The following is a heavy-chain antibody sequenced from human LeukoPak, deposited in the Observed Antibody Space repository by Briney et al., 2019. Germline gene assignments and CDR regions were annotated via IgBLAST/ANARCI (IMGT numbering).Heavy chain of an antibody. CDR3: ARYTAMVTVYAFDI. CDR1: GFTFSSYS. V-gene: IGHV3-21*01. D-gene: IGHD5-18*01. Sequence: PGGSLRLSCAASGFTFSSYSMNWVRQAPGKGLEWVSSISDDSKYIYYADSVKGRFSISRDNAKRSLYLQMNSLRAEDTAVYYCARYTAMVTVYAFDIWGQGTMVTVSS. J-gene: IGHJ3*02. CDR2: ISDDSKYI.